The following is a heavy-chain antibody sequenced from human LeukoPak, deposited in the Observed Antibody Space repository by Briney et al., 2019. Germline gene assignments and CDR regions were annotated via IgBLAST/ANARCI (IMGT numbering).Heavy chain of an antibody. CDR2: IYYSGTT. CDR1: CGSISPYY. V-gene: IGHV4-59*01. J-gene: IGHJ4*02. Sequence: SETLSLTCSVSCGSISPYYWSWIRQPPGKGLEWIGYIYYSGTTNYNPSLQSRVTISVATSKNQFSLKLSSVTAADTALYYCARDRASAGGFDYWGQGTLVTVSS. D-gene: IGHD2-15*01. CDR3: ARDRASAGGFDY.